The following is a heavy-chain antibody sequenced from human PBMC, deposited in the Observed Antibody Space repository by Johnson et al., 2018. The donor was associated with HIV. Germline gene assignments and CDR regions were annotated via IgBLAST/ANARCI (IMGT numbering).Heavy chain of an antibody. CDR3: SLCCNGGDCSHSFDI. V-gene: IGHV3-73*01. Sequence: VQLVESGGGLVQPGWSLKLSCAASGFTFTGSAIHWVRQASGQGLERVGRIRNKAKNYATEYGASVKGRFTISRDDSKNTAYLIMNSLKTEYTAVYYCSLCCNGGDCSHSFDIWGQGTMVTVSS. CDR1: GFTFTGSA. J-gene: IGHJ3*02. D-gene: IGHD2-21*02. CDR2: IRNKAKNYAT.